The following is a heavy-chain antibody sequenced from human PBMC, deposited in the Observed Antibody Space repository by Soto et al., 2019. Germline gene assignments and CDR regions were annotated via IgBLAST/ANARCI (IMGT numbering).Heavy chain of an antibody. CDR3: ARDQGFLEWSTAYYYGMDV. J-gene: IGHJ6*02. Sequence: ASLKFSFTSAGYTFTRYGISWVRQAPGQGLEWMGWISAYNGNTNYAQKLQGRVTMITDTSTSTAYMELRSLRSDDTAVYYCARDQGFLEWSTAYYYGMDVWGQGTTVTVSS. V-gene: IGHV1-18*01. D-gene: IGHD3-3*01. CDR2: ISAYNGNT. CDR1: GYTFTRYG.